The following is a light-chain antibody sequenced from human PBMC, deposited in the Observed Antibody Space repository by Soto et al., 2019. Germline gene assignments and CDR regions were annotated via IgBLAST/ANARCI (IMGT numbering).Light chain of an antibody. V-gene: IGKV1-39*01. CDR2: AAF. CDR1: QSISSY. CDR3: QQSSSSPWT. J-gene: IGKJ1*01. Sequence: DIHMTQSPSSLSASVGDRVSITCRASQSISSYLNWYQQKPGKAPKLLIYAAFTLQTGVSSRFIGSGSGTDFTLTINSLQPEDLATYYCQQSSSSPWTFGQGTKVDIK.